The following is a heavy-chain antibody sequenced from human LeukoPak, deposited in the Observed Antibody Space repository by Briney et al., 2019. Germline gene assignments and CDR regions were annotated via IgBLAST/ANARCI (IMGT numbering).Heavy chain of an antibody. CDR3: ARGRDYDFWSGSPVYYYGMDV. J-gene: IGHJ6*02. CDR1: GGSISSYY. Sequence: SETLSLTCTVSGGSISSYYWSWIRQPPGKGLEWIGYIYYSGSTNYNPSLKSRVTISVDTSKNQFSLKLSSVTAADTAVYYCARGRDYDFWSGSPVYYYGMDVWGQGTTVTVSS. D-gene: IGHD3-3*01. V-gene: IGHV4-59*01. CDR2: IYYSGST.